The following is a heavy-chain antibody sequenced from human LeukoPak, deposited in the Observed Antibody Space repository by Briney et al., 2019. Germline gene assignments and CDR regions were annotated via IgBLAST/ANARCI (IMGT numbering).Heavy chain of an antibody. Sequence: GGSLRLSCAASGFTFSSFGLSWVRQSPERRLEWVSAISGNGDSLYYADSVKGRFTISRDNSKSTLYLEMYSLRVDDTAVYYCAKETSAWDPYFFDYWGQGILVSVSS. V-gene: IGHV3-23*01. D-gene: IGHD1-26*01. J-gene: IGHJ4*02. CDR3: AKETSAWDPYFFDY. CDR2: ISGNGDSL. CDR1: GFTFSSFG.